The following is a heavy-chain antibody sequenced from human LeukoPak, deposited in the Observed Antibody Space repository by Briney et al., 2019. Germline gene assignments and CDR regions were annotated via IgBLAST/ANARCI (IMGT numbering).Heavy chain of an antibody. V-gene: IGHV3-23*01. CDR3: AKLPLYSGSSKYFDY. CDR1: GFTFNSYA. J-gene: IGHJ4*02. D-gene: IGHD1-26*01. CDR2: ISGSGGGT. Sequence: GASLRLSCAASGFTFNSYAMSWVRQAPGKGLEWVSAISGSGGGTYYADSVKGRFTISRDNSKNTLYLQMNSLRAEDTAVYYCAKLPLYSGSSKYFDYWGQGTLVTVSS.